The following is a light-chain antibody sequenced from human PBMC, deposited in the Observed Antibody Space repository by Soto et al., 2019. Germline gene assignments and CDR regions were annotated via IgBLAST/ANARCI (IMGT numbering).Light chain of an antibody. V-gene: IGKV1-6*01. Sequence: AIQVTQSPSSLSASLGDRVTITCRASQGIRHELSWYQQKPGKSPKFLIFAASNLQSGVPSRFSGSGSGTDFTLTISSLQSEDFAVYYCQQYNNWPPITFGQETHWRI. CDR2: AAS. CDR3: QQYNNWPPIT. J-gene: IGKJ5*01. CDR1: QGIRHE.